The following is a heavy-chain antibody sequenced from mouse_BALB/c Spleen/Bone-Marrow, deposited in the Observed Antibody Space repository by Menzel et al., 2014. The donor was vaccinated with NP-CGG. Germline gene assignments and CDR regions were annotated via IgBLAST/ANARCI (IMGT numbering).Heavy chain of an antibody. Sequence: VKLVESGAKLVRPGVSVKISCKGSGYTFTDHAIHWVKRSHAKSLEWIGVISGYYGDAIYNQKLKGKATMTVDKSSSTAYMELARLTSEDSAIYYCARSGKVRNAMDYWGQGTSVTVSS. CDR3: ARSGKVRNAMDY. CDR1: GYTFTDHA. CDR2: ISGYYGDA. J-gene: IGHJ4*01. V-gene: IGHV1S137*01. D-gene: IGHD2-14*01.